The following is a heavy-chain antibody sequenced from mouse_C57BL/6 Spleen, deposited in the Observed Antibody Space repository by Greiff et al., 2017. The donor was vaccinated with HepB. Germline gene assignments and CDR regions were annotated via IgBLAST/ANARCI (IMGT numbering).Heavy chain of an antibody. CDR3: AREKGLTGYDY. J-gene: IGHJ2*01. CDR1: GYAFSSSC. Sequence: QVQLQQSGPELVKPGASVKISCKASGYAFSSSCMNWVKQRPGKGLEWIGRIYPGDGDTNYNGKFKGKATLTADKSSSTAYMQLSSLTSEDSAVYFCAREKGLTGYDYWGQGTTLTVSS. D-gene: IGHD4-1*01. V-gene: IGHV1-82*01. CDR2: IYPGDGDT.